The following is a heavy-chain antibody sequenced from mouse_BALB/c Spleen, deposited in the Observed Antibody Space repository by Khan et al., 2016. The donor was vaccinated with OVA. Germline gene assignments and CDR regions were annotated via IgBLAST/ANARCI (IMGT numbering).Heavy chain of an antibody. Sequence: QVQLKESGPDLVAPSQSLSITCTVSGFSLSSYAIHWVRQPPGKGLEWLVVIWSDGRTTYNSALKSRLSISKDNSKSQVFLKINSLQTDDTAMYYCARHQCPISVDSWGQGTSVTVSS. V-gene: IGHV2-6-2*01. J-gene: IGHJ4*01. CDR1: GFSLSSYA. CDR2: IWSDGRT. CDR3: ARHQCPISVDS.